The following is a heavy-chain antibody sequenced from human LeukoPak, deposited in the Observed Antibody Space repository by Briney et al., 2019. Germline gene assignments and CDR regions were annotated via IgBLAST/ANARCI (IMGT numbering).Heavy chain of an antibody. CDR1: GYSFTSYW. CDR2: IDPSDSYT. CDR3: ASRTLGYCSGGSCSPTHYFDY. Sequence: GESLRISCKGSGYSFTSYWISWVRQMPGKGLEWMGRIDPSDSYTKYSPSFQGHVTISVDTSISTAYLQWSSLKASDTAMYYCASRTLGYCSGGSCSPTHYFDYWGQGTLVTVSS. J-gene: IGHJ4*02. D-gene: IGHD2-15*01. V-gene: IGHV5-10-1*01.